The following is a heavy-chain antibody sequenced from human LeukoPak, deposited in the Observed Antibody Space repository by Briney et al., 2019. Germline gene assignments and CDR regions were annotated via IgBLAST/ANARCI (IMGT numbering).Heavy chain of an antibody. Sequence: SETLSLTCAVSGYSISSGYYWGWIRQPPGKGLEWIGSIYHSGSTYYNPSLKSRVTISVDTSKNQFSLKLSSVTAADTAVYYCARGPWSCYSHWGQGTLVTVSS. CDR2: IYHSGST. V-gene: IGHV4-38-2*01. CDR3: ARGPWSCYSH. J-gene: IGHJ4*02. CDR1: GYSISSGYY. D-gene: IGHD3-3*01.